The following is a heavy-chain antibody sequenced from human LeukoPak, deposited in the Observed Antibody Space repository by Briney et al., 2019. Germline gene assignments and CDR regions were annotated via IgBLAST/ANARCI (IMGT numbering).Heavy chain of an antibody. CDR2: IYYSGST. Sequence: SQTLSLTCTVSGGSISSGDYYWSWIRQPPGKGLEWIGYIYYSGSTYYNPSIKSRVTISVDTSKNQFSLKLSSVTAADTAVYYCARDSTGNWFDPWGQGTLVTVSS. J-gene: IGHJ5*02. CDR3: ARDSTGNWFDP. D-gene: IGHD2-8*02. CDR1: GGSISSGDYY. V-gene: IGHV4-30-4*01.